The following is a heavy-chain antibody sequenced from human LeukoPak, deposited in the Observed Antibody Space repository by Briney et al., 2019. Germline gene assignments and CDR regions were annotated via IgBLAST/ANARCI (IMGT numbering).Heavy chain of an antibody. V-gene: IGHV4-39*07. J-gene: IGHJ3*02. Sequence: SETLSLTCTVSDDSITSSSYYWAWIRQSPGKGLEFIGTIYYSGSTDYNPSLKSRVTISIDTSTNRFSLSLSSVTAADTAVYYCARLPRVLGYCSTTSCYPGAFDIWGLGTMVTVSS. CDR3: ARLPRVLGYCSTTSCYPGAFDI. CDR1: DDSITSSSYY. D-gene: IGHD2-2*01. CDR2: IYYSGST.